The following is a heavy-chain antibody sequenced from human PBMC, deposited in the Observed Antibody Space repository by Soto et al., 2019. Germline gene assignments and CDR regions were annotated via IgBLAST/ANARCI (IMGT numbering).Heavy chain of an antibody. J-gene: IGHJ4*02. Sequence: GGSLRLSCAASGFTFSSYWMHWVRQAPGKGLVWVSRINSDGSSTSYADSVKGRFTISRDNAKNTLYLQMNSLRAEDTAVYYCARLSSGWYGGDYWGQGTLVTVSS. CDR3: ARLSSGWYGGDY. D-gene: IGHD6-19*01. CDR1: GFTFSSYW. CDR2: INSDGSST. V-gene: IGHV3-74*01.